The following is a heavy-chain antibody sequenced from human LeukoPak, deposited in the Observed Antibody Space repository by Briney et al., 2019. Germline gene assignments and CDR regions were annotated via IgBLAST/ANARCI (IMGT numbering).Heavy chain of an antibody. D-gene: IGHD6-13*01. J-gene: IGHJ4*02. CDR1: GFSISTNY. V-gene: IGHV4-4*07. CDR2: IHTSGIT. CDR3: AREDYSSRGLDY. Sequence: PSETLSLTCNVSGFSISTNYLSWIRQPPGKGLEWIGRIHTSGITNYNPSLKSRVTMSLDTSKNQFSLNLCSVTAADTAVYYCAREDYSSRGLDYWGQGTLVTFSS.